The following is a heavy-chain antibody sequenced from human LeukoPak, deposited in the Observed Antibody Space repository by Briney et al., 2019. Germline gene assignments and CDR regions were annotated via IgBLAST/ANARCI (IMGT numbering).Heavy chain of an antibody. CDR3: AKDRGGGSGSYYTLDY. V-gene: IGHV3-7*03. J-gene: IGHJ4*02. D-gene: IGHD3-10*01. Sequence: GGSLRLSCAASGFTFSSYWMSWVRQAPGKGLEWVANIKQDGSEKYYVDSVKGRFTISRDNSKNTLYLQMNSLRAEDTAVYYCAKDRGGGSGSYYTLDYWGQGTLVTVSS. CDR1: GFTFSSYW. CDR2: IKQDGSEK.